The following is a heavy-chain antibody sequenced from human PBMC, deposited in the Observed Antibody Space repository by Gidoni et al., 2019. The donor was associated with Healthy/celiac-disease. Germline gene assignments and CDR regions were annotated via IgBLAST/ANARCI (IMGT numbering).Heavy chain of an antibody. V-gene: IGHV4-39*01. CDR1: GGSISSSSYY. Sequence: QLQLQESGPGLVKPSETLSLTCTVSGGSISSSSYYWGWIRQPPGKGLEWIGSISYSGSTYYNPSLKSRVTISVDTSKNQFSLKLSSVTAADTAVYYCARGGDIVATTYFDYWGQGTLVTVSS. CDR3: ARGGDIVATTYFDY. J-gene: IGHJ4*02. CDR2: ISYSGST. D-gene: IGHD5-12*01.